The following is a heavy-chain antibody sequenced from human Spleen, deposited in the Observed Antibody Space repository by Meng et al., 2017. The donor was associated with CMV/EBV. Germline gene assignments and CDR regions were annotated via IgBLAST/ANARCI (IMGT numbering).Heavy chain of an antibody. V-gene: IGHV3-11*01. J-gene: IGHJ4*02. CDR3: ASTVFGVATMDY. Sequence: GESLKISCAASGFIFSDHYMSWIRQAPGKGLEWVSYISDSGSPTYYADSVKGRFTIPRDNAQNSLYLQMNSLRAEDTAVYYCASTVFGVATMDYWGQGTLVTVSS. CDR1: GFIFSDHY. D-gene: IGHD3-3*01. CDR2: ISDSGSPT.